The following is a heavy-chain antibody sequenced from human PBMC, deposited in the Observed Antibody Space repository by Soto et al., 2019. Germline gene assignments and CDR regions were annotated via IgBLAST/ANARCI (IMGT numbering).Heavy chain of an antibody. V-gene: IGHV3-30*18. CDR1: GFTFSSYG. CDR2: ISYDGSNK. Sequence: QVQLVESGGGVVQPGRSLRLSCAASGFTFSSYGMHWVRQAPGKGLEWVAVISYDGSNKYYADSVKGRFTISRDNSKNTLYLQMNSLRAEDTAVYYCAKVAYDSSGYPDYWGQGTLVTVSS. CDR3: AKVAYDSSGYPDY. D-gene: IGHD3-22*01. J-gene: IGHJ4*02.